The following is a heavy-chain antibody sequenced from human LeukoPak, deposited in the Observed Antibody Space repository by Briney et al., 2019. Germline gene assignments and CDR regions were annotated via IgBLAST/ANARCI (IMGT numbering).Heavy chain of an antibody. CDR3: VRTARLMDY. CDR1: GFTFSDHY. V-gene: IGHV3-11*01. D-gene: IGHD6-6*01. CDR2: VSNSDSSR. Sequence: PGGSLRLSCAASGFTFSDHYMTWIRQAPGKGLEWISDVSNSDSSRAYADPVKGRFTISRDNAKNSLYLQMNSLRAEDTAVYYCVRTARLMDYWGQGALVTVSS. J-gene: IGHJ4*02.